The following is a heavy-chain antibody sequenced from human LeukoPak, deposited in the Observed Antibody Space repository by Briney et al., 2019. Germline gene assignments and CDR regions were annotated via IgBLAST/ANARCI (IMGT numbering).Heavy chain of an antibody. V-gene: IGHV3-7*05. CDR3: ARGSSGWSFDY. D-gene: IGHD6-19*01. CDR1: GFTFSSNW. J-gene: IGHJ4*02. Sequence: GGSLRRSCAGSGFTFSSNWMSWVRHAPGKGLEWVATITHDGSEKFYVDSVKGRFTISRDNAQNSLFLQMTSLRAEDTAVFSCARGSSGWSFDYWGQGTLVTVSS. CDR2: ITHDGSEK.